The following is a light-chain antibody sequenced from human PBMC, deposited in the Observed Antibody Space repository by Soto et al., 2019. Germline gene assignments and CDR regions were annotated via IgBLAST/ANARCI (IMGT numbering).Light chain of an antibody. CDR2: DAS. Sequence: IPTTPSPSTLSSSEGVRDIINCLASQSITTWLAWYRQKPGKAPKLLIYDASSLESGVPSRFSGSGSGTEFTLTISSLQPDDFATYYCQQYDSYSLTLGQGTKVDIK. V-gene: IGKV1-5*01. CDR3: QQYDSYSLT. CDR1: QSITTW. J-gene: IGKJ1*01.